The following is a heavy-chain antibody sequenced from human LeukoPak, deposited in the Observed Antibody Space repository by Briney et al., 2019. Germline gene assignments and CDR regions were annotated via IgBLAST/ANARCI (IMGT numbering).Heavy chain of an antibody. V-gene: IGHV4-34*01. CDR1: GGSFSGYY. CDR3: ARHPSKSSGSYYGAFDI. J-gene: IGHJ3*02. CDR2: INHSGST. Sequence: SETLSLTCAVYGGSFSGYYWSWIRQPPGKGLEWIGEINHSGSTSYNPSLKSQVTISVDTSKNQFSLKLSAVTAADTAVYYCARHPSKSSGSYYGAFDIWGQGTTVTVSS. D-gene: IGHD1-26*01.